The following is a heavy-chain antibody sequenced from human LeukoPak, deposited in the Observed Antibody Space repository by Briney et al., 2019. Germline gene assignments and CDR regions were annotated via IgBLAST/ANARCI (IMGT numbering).Heavy chain of an antibody. CDR1: GYTFTGSY. CDR2: INPNSGGT. Sequence: ASVKVSCKASGYTFTGSYIHWMRQAPGQGLEWMGWINPNSGGTKYAQKFQGRVTVTRDTSTSTAYLELSGLRADDTAVYYCARVAYCTKGVCINFDLWGQGTLVTLSS. J-gene: IGHJ4*02. CDR3: ARVAYCTKGVCINFDL. V-gene: IGHV1-2*02. D-gene: IGHD2-8*01.